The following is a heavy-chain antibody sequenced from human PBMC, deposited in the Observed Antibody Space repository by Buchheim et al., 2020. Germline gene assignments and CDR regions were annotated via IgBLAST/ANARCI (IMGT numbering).Heavy chain of an antibody. CDR1: GFTFSSYG. J-gene: IGHJ2*01. V-gene: IGHV3-30*18. CDR3: AKDGATWPDWYFDL. Sequence: VQVVESGGGLVQPGGSLRLSCAASGFTFSSYGMHWVRQAPGKGLEWVAVISYDGSNKYYADSVKGRFTISRDNSKNTLYLQMNSLRAEDTAVYYCAKDGATWPDWYFDLWGRGTL. CDR2: ISYDGSNK. D-gene: IGHD4/OR15-4a*01.